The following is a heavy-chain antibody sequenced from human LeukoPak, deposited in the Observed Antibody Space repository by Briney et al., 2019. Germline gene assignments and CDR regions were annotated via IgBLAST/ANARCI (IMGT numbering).Heavy chain of an antibody. V-gene: IGHV3-7*01. CDR2: IKQDGSEK. J-gene: IGHJ4*02. CDR3: ATNNWNYGFDY. Sequence: QPGGSLRLSCAASGFTFSSYWMSWVRQAPGKGLEWVANIKQDGSEKYYVDSVKGRFTIPRDNAKNSLYLQMNSLRAEDTAVYYCATNNWNYGFDYWGQGTLVTVSS. D-gene: IGHD1-7*01. CDR1: GFTFSSYW.